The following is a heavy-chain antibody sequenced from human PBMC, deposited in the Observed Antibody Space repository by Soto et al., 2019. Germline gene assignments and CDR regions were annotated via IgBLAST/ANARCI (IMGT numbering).Heavy chain of an antibody. CDR2: IIPIFGTA. V-gene: IGHV1-69*01. CDR1: GGTFSSYA. Sequence: QVQLVQSGAEVKKPGSSVKVSCKASGGTFSSYAISWVRQAPGQGLEWMGGIIPIFGTANYAQKFQGRVTITADESTSTAYMELSRLRSEDTAVYYCARGLYYYDSSGYYLLAFDIWGQGTMVTVSS. CDR3: ARGLYYYDSSGYYLLAFDI. D-gene: IGHD3-22*01. J-gene: IGHJ3*02.